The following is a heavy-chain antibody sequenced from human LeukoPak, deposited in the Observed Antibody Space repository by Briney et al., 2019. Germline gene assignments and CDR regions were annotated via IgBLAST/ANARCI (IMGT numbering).Heavy chain of an antibody. Sequence: SETLSLTCAVYGGSLSGHYWSCIRQPPGKGLEWIGEINHSGSTNYNPSLKSRVTISVDTSKNQFSLELSSVTAADTAVYYCARRASVAATLDYWGQGTLVTVSS. CDR1: GGSLSGHY. V-gene: IGHV4-34*01. CDR2: INHSGST. CDR3: ARRASVAATLDY. D-gene: IGHD2-15*01. J-gene: IGHJ4*02.